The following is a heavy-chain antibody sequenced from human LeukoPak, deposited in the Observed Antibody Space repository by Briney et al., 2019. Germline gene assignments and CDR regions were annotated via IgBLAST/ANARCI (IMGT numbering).Heavy chain of an antibody. Sequence: GGSLRLSCAASGFTFSSCSMNWVRQAPGKGLEWVSSISSSSSYIYYADSVKGRFTISRDNAKNSLYLQMNSLRAEDTAVYYCARDDLSGSGSPLDYWGQGTLVTVSS. D-gene: IGHD3-10*01. CDR2: ISSSSSYI. J-gene: IGHJ4*02. CDR1: GFTFSSCS. V-gene: IGHV3-21*01. CDR3: ARDDLSGSGSPLDY.